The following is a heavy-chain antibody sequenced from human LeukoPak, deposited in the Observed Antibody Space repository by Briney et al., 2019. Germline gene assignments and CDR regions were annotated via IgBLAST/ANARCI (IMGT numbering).Heavy chain of an antibody. CDR1: GSIFSSYW. D-gene: IGHD6-19*01. Sequence: GASLQISCEAAGSIFSSYWSGWVRQLPGKGLEGMGIIYPGDSDTRYSPSFQGQVTISADKSISTAYLQWSSLKASDTAMYYCARHAPGKSSGWYGYWGQGTLVTVSS. V-gene: IGHV5-51*01. CDR3: ARHAPGKSSGWYGY. CDR2: IYPGDSDT. J-gene: IGHJ4*02.